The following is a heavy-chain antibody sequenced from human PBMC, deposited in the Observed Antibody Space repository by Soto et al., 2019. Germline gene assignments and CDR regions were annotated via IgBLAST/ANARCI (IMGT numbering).Heavy chain of an antibody. CDR1: GGSISSYY. Sequence: SETLSLTCTVSGGSISSYYWSWIRQPPGKGLEWIGYIYYSGSTNYNPSLKSRVTISVDTSKNQFSLKLSSVTAADTAVYYCARLGNVDTAVWFDPWGQGTLVTVS. CDR2: IYYSGST. J-gene: IGHJ5*02. D-gene: IGHD5-18*01. CDR3: ARLGNVDTAVWFDP. V-gene: IGHV4-59*01.